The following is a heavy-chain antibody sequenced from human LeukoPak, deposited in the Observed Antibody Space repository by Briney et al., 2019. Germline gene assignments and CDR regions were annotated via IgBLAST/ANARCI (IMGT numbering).Heavy chain of an antibody. Sequence: SGPVLVKPTETLTLTCTVSGFSLSNTRMGVSWIRQPPGKALEWLAQIFSNDEKSYSTSLKSRLTISKDTSKSQVVLTMTNMDPVDTGTYYCTRVVRYTSSWYPNYYFDYWGQGTLVTVYS. CDR2: IFSNDEK. CDR1: GFSLSNTRMG. D-gene: IGHD6-13*01. CDR3: TRVVRYTSSWYPNYYFDY. J-gene: IGHJ4*02. V-gene: IGHV2-26*01.